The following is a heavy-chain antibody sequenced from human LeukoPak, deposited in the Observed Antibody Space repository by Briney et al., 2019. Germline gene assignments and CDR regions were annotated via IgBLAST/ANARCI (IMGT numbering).Heavy chain of an antibody. Sequence: SETLSLTCTVSGGSISSGSHYWSWIRQHPGKCLEWIGYIHYSGSPYYNPSLKSRVTISIDTSKNQFSLKVGSVTAADTAVYYCARDFLGGYGYFDCWGQGNLVTVSS. CDR3: ARDFLGGYGYFDC. V-gene: IGHV4-31*03. J-gene: IGHJ4*02. CDR1: GGSISSGSHY. CDR2: IHYSGSP. D-gene: IGHD5-12*01.